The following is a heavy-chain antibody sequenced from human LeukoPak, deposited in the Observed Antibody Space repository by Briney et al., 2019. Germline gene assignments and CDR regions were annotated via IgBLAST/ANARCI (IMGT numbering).Heavy chain of an antibody. CDR3: ARDRDYDAPDDAFDV. CDR2: IKQDGSEK. V-gene: IGHV3-7*01. Sequence: PGGSLRLSCAASGFTFSTYWMNWVRQAPGKGLEWVANIKQDGSEKYYVDSMKGRFTISRDNAKNSLYLQMNSLRAEDTAEYYCARDRDYDAPDDAFDVWGQRTMVTVSS. CDR1: GFTFSTYW. J-gene: IGHJ3*01. D-gene: IGHD4/OR15-4a*01.